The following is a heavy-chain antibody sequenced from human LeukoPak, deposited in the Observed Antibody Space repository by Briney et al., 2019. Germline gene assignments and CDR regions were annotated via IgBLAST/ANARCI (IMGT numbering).Heavy chain of an antibody. J-gene: IGHJ6*02. CDR1: GSSFTSYW. CDR3: ALGSSGRHADYYYYGMDV. D-gene: IGHD6-19*01. Sequence: GEPLNISCKGSGSSFTSYWIGWVRQLPGKGLEWMGIIYPGDSDTRSSPSFQGQVTISADKSISTAYLQWSSLKASATAMYYCALGSSGRHADYYYYGMDVWGQGTTVTVSS. CDR2: IYPGDSDT. V-gene: IGHV5-51*01.